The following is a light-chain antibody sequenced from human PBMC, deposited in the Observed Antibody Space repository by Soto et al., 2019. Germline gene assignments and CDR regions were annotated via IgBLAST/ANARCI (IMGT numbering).Light chain of an antibody. V-gene: IGLV2-14*01. CDR3: SSYTSSSTL. J-gene: IGLJ1*01. CDR2: AVT. CDR1: SSDVGGYNY. Sequence: QSVLTQPASVSGSPGQSITISCTGTSSDVGGYNYVSWYQQHPGKAPKLMIYAVTDRPSALSSRFSGSKSGNTASLTISGLQAEDEADYYCSSYTSSSTLFGTGTKVTVL.